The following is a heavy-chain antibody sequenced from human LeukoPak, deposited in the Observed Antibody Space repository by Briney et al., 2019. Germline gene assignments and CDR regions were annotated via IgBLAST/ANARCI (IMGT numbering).Heavy chain of an antibody. CDR2: IWYDGSNK. D-gene: IGHD2-2*01. V-gene: IGHV3-33*01. J-gene: IGHJ6*04. CDR3: ARDGCSSTSCYHGYYGMDV. Sequence: GGSLRLSCAASGFTFSSYGMHWVRQAPGKGLEWVAVIWYDGSNKYYADSVKGRFTISRDNSKNTLYLQMNSLRAEDTAVYYCARDGCSSTSCYHGYYGMDVGGKGTTVTVSS. CDR1: GFTFSSYG.